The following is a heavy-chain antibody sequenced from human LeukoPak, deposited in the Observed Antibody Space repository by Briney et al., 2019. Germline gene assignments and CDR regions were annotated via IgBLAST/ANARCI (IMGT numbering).Heavy chain of an antibody. D-gene: IGHD3-3*01. CDR3: ARDLGGITIFGVGYDY. Sequence: PGRSLRLSCAASGFTFSSYGMHWVRQAPGKGLEWVAVIWYDGSNKYYADSVKGRFTISRDNSKNTLYLQMNSLRAEDTAVYYCARDLGGITIFGVGYDYWGQGTLVTVSS. CDR1: GFTFSSYG. J-gene: IGHJ4*02. V-gene: IGHV3-33*01. CDR2: IWYDGSNK.